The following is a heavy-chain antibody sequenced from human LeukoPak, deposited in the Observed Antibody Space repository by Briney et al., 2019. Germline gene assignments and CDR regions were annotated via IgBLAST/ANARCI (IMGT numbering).Heavy chain of an antibody. D-gene: IGHD3-10*01. Sequence: PSETLSLTCTVSGGSISSSSYYWGWIRQPPGKGLEWIGSIYYSGSTYYNPSLKSRVTISVDTSKNQFSLKLSSVTAADTAVYYCARDVVRGLQANYVFDPWGQGTLVTVSS. CDR2: IYYSGST. J-gene: IGHJ5*02. CDR1: GGSISSSSYY. CDR3: ARDVVRGLQANYVFDP. V-gene: IGHV4-39*07.